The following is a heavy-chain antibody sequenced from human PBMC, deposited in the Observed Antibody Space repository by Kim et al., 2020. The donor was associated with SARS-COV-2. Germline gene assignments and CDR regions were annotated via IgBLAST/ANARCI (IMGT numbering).Heavy chain of an antibody. V-gene: IGHV4-4*07. CDR2: IYTSGST. CDR3: ASEITPYYYGSGSYYTPQYCQH. D-gene: IGHD3-10*01. Sequence: SETLSLTCTVSGGSISSYYWSWIRQPAGKGLEWIGRIYTSGSTNYNPSLKSRVTMSVDTSKNQFSLKLSSVTAADTAVYYCASEITPYYYGSGSYYTPQYCQHWGQGTRVTVSS. CDR1: GGSISSYY. J-gene: IGHJ1*01.